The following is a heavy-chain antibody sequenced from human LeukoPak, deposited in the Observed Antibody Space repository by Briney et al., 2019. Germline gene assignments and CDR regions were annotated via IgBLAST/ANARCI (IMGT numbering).Heavy chain of an antibody. J-gene: IGHJ6*02. D-gene: IGHD3-16*01. CDR3: AKDRLTGPSRPYGMDV. Sequence: GGSLRLSCAASGFTFSSYGMHWVRQAPGKGLEWVAVVSYDGSNKYYADSVKGRFTISRDNSKNTLYLQMNSLRAEDTAVYYCAKDRLTGPSRPYGMDVWGQGTTVTVSS. CDR1: GFTFSSYG. V-gene: IGHV3-30*18. CDR2: VSYDGSNK.